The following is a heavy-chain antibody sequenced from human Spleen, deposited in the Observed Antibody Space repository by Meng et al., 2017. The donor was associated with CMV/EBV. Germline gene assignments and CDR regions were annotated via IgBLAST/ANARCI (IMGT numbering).Heavy chain of an antibody. D-gene: IGHD1-20*01. CDR2: ISSEGSNK. CDR1: PFTFSTYV. CDR3: ARERGYNSAYEPPKNWLDP. V-gene: IGHV3-30*04. Sequence: GGSLRLSCTGAPFTFSTYVMHWVRQAPGKGLEWVAVISSEGSNKYYADFVKGRFTISRDNSKNTLYLQMNSLRAEDTAVYYCARERGYNSAYEPPKNWLDPWGQGTLVTVSS. J-gene: IGHJ5*02.